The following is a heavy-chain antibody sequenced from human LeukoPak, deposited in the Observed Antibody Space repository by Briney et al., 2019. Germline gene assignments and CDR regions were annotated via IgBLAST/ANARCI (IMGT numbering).Heavy chain of an antibody. D-gene: IGHD3-10*01. Sequence: EPGGSLRLSCAASGFTFSSYAMSWVRQAPGKGLEWVSGVSGSGGSTYYADSVKSRFTISRDNSKNTLYLQMNSLRAEDTAVYYCAKQVYYYGSPDYWGQGTLVTVSS. V-gene: IGHV3-23*01. J-gene: IGHJ4*02. CDR1: GFTFSSYA. CDR3: AKQVYYYGSPDY. CDR2: VSGSGGST.